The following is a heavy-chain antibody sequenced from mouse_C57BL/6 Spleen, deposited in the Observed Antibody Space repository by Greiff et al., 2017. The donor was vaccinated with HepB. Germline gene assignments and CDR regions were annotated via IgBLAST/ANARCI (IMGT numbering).Heavy chain of an antibody. CDR2: IDPSDSYT. J-gene: IGHJ3*01. D-gene: IGHD6-1*01. V-gene: IGHV1-69*01. CDR3: AIIASWFAY. Sequence: QVQLQQPGAELVMPGASVKLSCKASGYTFTSYWMHWVKQRPGQGLEWIGEIDPSDSYTNYNQKFKGKSTLTVDKSSSTAYMQLSSLTSEESAVYYCAIIASWFAYWGQGTLVTVSA. CDR1: GYTFTSYW.